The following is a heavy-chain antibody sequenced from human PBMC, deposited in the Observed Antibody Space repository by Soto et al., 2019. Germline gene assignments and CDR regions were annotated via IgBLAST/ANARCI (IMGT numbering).Heavy chain of an antibody. CDR2: ISYDGSNK. V-gene: IGHV3-30-3*01. D-gene: IGHD3-22*01. CDR3: ARNYYDSSGYFFNNPLSPDY. CDR1: GFTFSSYA. Sequence: GGSLRLSCAASGFTFSSYAMHWVRQAPGKGLEWVAVISYDGSNKYYADSVKGRFTISRDNSKNTLYLQMNSLRAEDTAVYYCARNYYDSSGYFFNNPLSPDYWGQGTLVTVSS. J-gene: IGHJ4*02.